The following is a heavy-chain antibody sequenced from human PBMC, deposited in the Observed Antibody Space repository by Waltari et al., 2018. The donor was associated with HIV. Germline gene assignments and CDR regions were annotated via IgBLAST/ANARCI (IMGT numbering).Heavy chain of an antibody. Sequence: RSLRLSCAGAGFTFSRYGMHWVRQAPGKGLEWVALIWYDGSNKYYADSVKGRFAISRDNSKNTVYLQMNSLRAEDTAVYYCARDRSSSWYGKDYYYFGMDVWGQGTTVTVS. CDR2: IWYDGSNK. J-gene: IGHJ6*02. D-gene: IGHD6-13*01. CDR1: GFTFSRYG. V-gene: IGHV3-33*01. CDR3: ARDRSSSWYGKDYYYFGMDV.